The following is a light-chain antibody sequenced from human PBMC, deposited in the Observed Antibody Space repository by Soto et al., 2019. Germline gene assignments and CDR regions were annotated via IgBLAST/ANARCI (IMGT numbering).Light chain of an antibody. CDR2: SNN. Sequence: QSVLTQPPSASGTPGQRVTISCSGSSSNIGSNTVNWYQQLPGSAPKLLISSNNQRPSGVPDRFSGSKSGTSASLAISGLQSEDEADYYCAAWDDSLNVVVFGGGTKLTVL. CDR3: AAWDDSLNVVV. V-gene: IGLV1-44*01. J-gene: IGLJ2*01. CDR1: SSNIGSNT.